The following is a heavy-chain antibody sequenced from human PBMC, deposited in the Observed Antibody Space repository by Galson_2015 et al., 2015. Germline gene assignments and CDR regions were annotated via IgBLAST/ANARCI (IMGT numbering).Heavy chain of an antibody. J-gene: IGHJ4*02. V-gene: IGHV3-11*06. CDR2: ITDRSTYT. CDR1: GFTFSDYY. Sequence: SLRLSCAASGFTFSDYYMSWIRQAPGKGLEWVAHITDRSTYTNYADSVKGRFTVSRDNAQNSLFLQMNSLTAEDTAVYYCARSLGILPPDYWGRGTLVTVSS. CDR3: ARSLGILPPDY. D-gene: IGHD3-16*01.